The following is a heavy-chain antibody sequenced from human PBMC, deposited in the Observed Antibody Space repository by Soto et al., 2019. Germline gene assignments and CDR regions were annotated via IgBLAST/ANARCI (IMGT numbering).Heavy chain of an antibody. J-gene: IGHJ4*02. CDR3: ARASFLTVTTAGSFDY. Sequence: QVQLVESGGGVVQPGRSLRLSCAASGFTFSTYGMHWVRQAPGKGLEWVAVIWYDGSNKYYADSVKGRFTISRDNSKNTLYLQMNSLRAEDTAVYYCARASFLTVTTAGSFDYWGPGTLVTVSS. V-gene: IGHV3-33*01. CDR2: IWYDGSNK. CDR1: GFTFSTYG. D-gene: IGHD4-17*01.